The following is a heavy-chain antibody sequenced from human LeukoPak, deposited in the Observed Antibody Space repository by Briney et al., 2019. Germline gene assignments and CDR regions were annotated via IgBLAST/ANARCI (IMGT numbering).Heavy chain of an antibody. Sequence: ASVKVSCKASGYTFTGYYMHWVRQAPGQGLEWMGWINPNSGGTNYAQKFQGRVTMTRDMSTSTVYMELSSLRSEDTAVYYCARDRGWELLVDAFDIWGQGTMVTVSS. D-gene: IGHD1-26*01. CDR3: ARDRGWELLVDAFDI. V-gene: IGHV1-2*02. CDR1: GYTFTGYY. CDR2: INPNSGGT. J-gene: IGHJ3*02.